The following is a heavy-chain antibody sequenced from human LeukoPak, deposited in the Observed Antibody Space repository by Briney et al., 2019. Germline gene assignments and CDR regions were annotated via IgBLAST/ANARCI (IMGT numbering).Heavy chain of an antibody. Sequence: GGSLRLSCAGSGFTFNNHAMSWVRQAPGKGLEWVSGINGNGASTYYSDSVKGRFTISRDNSKNTLYLQMSSLRAEDTAIYYCAKDQGTSYYYLDYWGQGTLVTVSS. CDR2: INGNGAST. D-gene: IGHD1-14*01. V-gene: IGHV3-23*01. CDR1: GFTFNNHA. CDR3: AKDQGTSYYYLDY. J-gene: IGHJ4*02.